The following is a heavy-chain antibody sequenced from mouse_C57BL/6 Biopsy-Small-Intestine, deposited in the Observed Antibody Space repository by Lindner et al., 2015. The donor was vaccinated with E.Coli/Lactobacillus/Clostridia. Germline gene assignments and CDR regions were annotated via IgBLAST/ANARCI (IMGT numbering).Heavy chain of an antibody. V-gene: IGHV5-17*01. CDR1: GFTFSDYG. J-gene: IGHJ2*01. CDR3: ARYDYAFDY. D-gene: IGHD2-4*01. Sequence: VQLQEVWGGLVKPGGSLKLSCVASGFTFSDYGMHWVRQTPEKGLEWVAYISSGSYTLYYADTVKGRFTTSRDDAKNTLFLQMTSLRSEDTAMYYCARYDYAFDYWGQGTTLTVSS. CDR2: ISSGSYTL.